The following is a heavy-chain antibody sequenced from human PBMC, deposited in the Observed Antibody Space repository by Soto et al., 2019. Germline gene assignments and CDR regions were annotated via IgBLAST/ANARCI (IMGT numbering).Heavy chain of an antibody. CDR2: INAGNGNT. CDR1: GYTFTSYA. J-gene: IGHJ6*03. D-gene: IGHD6-13*01. CDR3: ARWFIAAGVDYYYYYYMDV. V-gene: IGHV1-3*01. Sequence: ASVKVSCKASGYTFTSYAMHWVRQAPGQRLEWMGWINAGNGNTKYSQKFQGRVTITRDTSASTAYMELSSLRSEDTAVYYCARWFIAAGVDYYYYYYMDVWGKGTTVTVSS.